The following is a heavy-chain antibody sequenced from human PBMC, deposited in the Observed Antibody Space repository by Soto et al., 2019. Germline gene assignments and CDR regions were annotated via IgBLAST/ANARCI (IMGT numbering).Heavy chain of an antibody. CDR3: ARGRYGDY. J-gene: IGHJ4*02. Sequence: QVHLVQSGAEVKKPGASVKVSCKCSGYTFTRYGITWVRQAPGQGLEWMGWISAHNDNTDYAQKLQGRVTVTRDTSTSPAYMELRSLRSDDTAVYYCARGRYGDYWGQGALVTVSS. D-gene: IGHD1-1*01. CDR2: ISAHNDNT. CDR1: GYTFTRYG. V-gene: IGHV1-18*01.